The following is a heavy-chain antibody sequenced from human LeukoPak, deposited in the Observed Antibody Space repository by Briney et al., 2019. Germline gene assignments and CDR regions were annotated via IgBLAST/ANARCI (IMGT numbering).Heavy chain of an antibody. CDR1: GGSVSRGSYY. J-gene: IGHJ4*02. CDR3: ARGRLGATY. D-gene: IGHD1-26*01. Sequence: SETQSLTCTVSGGSVSRGSYYWSWTRQPPGKGLEWIGYIHHSGTTNYSPSLKSRVTISVDMSKNQFFLNLTSVTAADTAVYYCARGRLGATYWGQGTLVTVSS. CDR2: IHHSGTT. V-gene: IGHV4-61*01.